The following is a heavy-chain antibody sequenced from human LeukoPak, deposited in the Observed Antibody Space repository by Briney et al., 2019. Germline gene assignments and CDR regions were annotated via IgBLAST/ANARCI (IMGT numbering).Heavy chain of an antibody. CDR3: AKDPGAKYYFDY. CDR1: GFSFSNYG. CDR2: IRYDGGNK. J-gene: IGHJ4*02. Sequence: GGSLRLSCAASGFSFSNYGMHWVRLAPGKGLEWVSFIRYDGGNKWYADSVKGRFTASRDNSKNTLYLQINSLTTEDTAVYYCAKDPGAKYYFDYWGQGTPVTVSS. V-gene: IGHV3-30*02. D-gene: IGHD3-10*01.